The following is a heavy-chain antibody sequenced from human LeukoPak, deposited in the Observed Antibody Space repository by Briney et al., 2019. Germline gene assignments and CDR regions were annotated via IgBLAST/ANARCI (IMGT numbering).Heavy chain of an antibody. CDR1: GGSFSGYY. V-gene: IGHV4-30-4*01. Sequence: PSETLSLTCAVYGGSFSGYYWSWIRQPPGTGLEWIGYIYYSGSTYYNPSLKSRVTISVDTSKNQFSLKLSSVTAADTAVYYCARERYYHSSGFSSNYYGMDVWGQGTTVTVSS. CDR3: ARERYYHSSGFSSNYYGMDV. J-gene: IGHJ6*02. CDR2: IYYSGST. D-gene: IGHD3-22*01.